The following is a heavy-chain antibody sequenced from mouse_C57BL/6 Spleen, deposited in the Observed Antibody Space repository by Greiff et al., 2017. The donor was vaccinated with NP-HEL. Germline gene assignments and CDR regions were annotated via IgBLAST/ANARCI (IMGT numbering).Heavy chain of an antibody. Sequence: QVQLQQSGAELVRPGASVKLSCKASGYTFTDYYINWVKQRPGQGLEWIARIYPGSGNTYYNEKFKGKATLTAEKSSSTAYMQLSSLTSEDAAVYFCARSVYYGGSDPCYVDVWGTGTTVAVSS. J-gene: IGHJ1*03. D-gene: IGHD1-1*01. CDR1: GYTFTDYY. CDR3: ARSVYYGGSDPCYVDV. CDR2: IYPGSGNT. V-gene: IGHV1-76*01.